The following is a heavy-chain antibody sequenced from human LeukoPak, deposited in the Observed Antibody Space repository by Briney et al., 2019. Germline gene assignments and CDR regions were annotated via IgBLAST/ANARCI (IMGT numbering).Heavy chain of an antibody. V-gene: IGHV3-64D*06. Sequence: GGSLRLSCSASGFTFSSYAMHWVRQAPGKGLEYVSAISSNGGSTYYADSVKGRFTISRDNSKNTLYLQVSSLRAEDTAVYYCVKDLEEGGYSYGYFDYWGQGTLVTVSS. CDR2: ISSNGGST. D-gene: IGHD5-18*01. CDR3: VKDLEEGGYSYGYFDY. CDR1: GFTFSSYA. J-gene: IGHJ4*02.